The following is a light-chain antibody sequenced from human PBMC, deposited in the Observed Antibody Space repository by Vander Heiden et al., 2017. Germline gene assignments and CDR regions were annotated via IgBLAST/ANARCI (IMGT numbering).Light chain of an antibody. J-gene: IGKJ5*01. Sequence: DIQMTQSPSSLSASIGDRVTITCRASQSITSYLNLYQHKPGRAPKLLISGASSLVSGVPSRFSGAGSDTDFRLTINSLEPEDFATYYCQAAYGSLAFGQGTRLEIK. CDR3: QAAYGSLA. CDR2: GAS. CDR1: QSITSY. V-gene: IGKV1-39*01.